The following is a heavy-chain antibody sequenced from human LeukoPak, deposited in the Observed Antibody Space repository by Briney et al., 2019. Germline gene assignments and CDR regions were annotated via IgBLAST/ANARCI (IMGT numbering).Heavy chain of an antibody. V-gene: IGHV4-39*01. CDR3: ARRGSRRERWLHPSVEYYFDY. D-gene: IGHD5-24*01. CDR2: IYYSGST. CDR1: GGSISSSSYY. Sequence: SETLSLTCTVSGGSISSSSYYWGWIRQPPGKGLEWIGSIYYSGSTYYNPSLKSRVTISVDTSKNQFSLKLSSVTAADTAVYYCARRGSRRERWLHPSVEYYFDYWGQGTLVTVSS. J-gene: IGHJ4*02.